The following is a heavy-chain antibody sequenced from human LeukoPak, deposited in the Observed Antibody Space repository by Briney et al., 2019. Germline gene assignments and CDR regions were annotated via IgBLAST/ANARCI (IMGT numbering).Heavy chain of an antibody. Sequence: SVKVSCKASGGTFSSYTISWVRQAPGQGLEWMGRIIPILGIANYAQKFQGRVTITADKSTSTAYMELSSLRSEDTAAYYCASERLGYYYMDVWGKGTTVTVSS. CDR3: ASERLGYYYMDV. V-gene: IGHV1-69*02. J-gene: IGHJ6*03. CDR2: IIPILGIA. CDR1: GGTFSSYT. D-gene: IGHD1-1*01.